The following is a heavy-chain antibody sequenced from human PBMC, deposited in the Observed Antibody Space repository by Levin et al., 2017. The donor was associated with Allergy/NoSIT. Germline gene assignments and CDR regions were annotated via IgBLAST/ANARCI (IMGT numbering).Heavy chain of an antibody. Sequence: GESLKISCGASGFTYRSYAMTWVRQAPGKGLEWVSAISGTGGSTYYADSVKGRFTVSRDNSKNTVSLQMNSLRAEDTAVYYCARGIVVVVTATLDYWGQGTLVTVSS. CDR1: GFTYRSYA. D-gene: IGHD2-15*01. V-gene: IGHV3-23*01. J-gene: IGHJ4*02. CDR2: ISGTGGST. CDR3: ARGIVVVVTATLDY.